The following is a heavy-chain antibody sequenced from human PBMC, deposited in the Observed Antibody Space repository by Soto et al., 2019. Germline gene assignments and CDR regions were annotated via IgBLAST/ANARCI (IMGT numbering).Heavy chain of an antibody. CDR3: ARASNGHAFDI. CDR2: IAYDGSNK. D-gene: IGHD7-27*01. CDR1: GFTFSSYA. Sequence: PGGSLRLSCAASGFTFSSYAMHWVRQAPGKGLEWVAVIAYDGSNKYYADSVKGRFTISRDNSKNTLFLQMNSLRDEDTAVYYCARASNGHAFDIWGQGTMVTVSS. J-gene: IGHJ3*02. V-gene: IGHV3-30-3*01.